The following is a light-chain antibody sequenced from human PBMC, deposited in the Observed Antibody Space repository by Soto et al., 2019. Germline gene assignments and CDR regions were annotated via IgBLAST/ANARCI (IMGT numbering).Light chain of an antibody. V-gene: IGKV3-11*01. Sequence: EIVLTQSPATLSLSPGERATLSCRASQSVSSYLAWYQQKPGQAPRLLIYDASNRATGIPARFSGSGSGTDCTLTISRLEPEDFAVYYCQQRSNWPPEGTFGQGTKLEIK. J-gene: IGKJ2*01. CDR1: QSVSSY. CDR2: DAS. CDR3: QQRSNWPPEGT.